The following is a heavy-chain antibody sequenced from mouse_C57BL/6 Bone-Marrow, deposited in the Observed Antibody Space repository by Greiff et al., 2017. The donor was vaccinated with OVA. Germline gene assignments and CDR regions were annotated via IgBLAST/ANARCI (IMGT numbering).Heavy chain of an antibody. J-gene: IGHJ1*03. CDR2: INYDGSST. Sequence: EVMLVESEGGLVQPGSSMKLSCTASGFTFSDYYMAWVRQVPGKGLEWVANINYDGSSTYYLDSLKSRFIISRDNAKNILYLQMSSLKSEDTATYYCAREVGYYGVSHWYFDVWGTGTTVTVSS. D-gene: IGHD1-1*01. CDR3: AREVGYYGVSHWYFDV. CDR1: GFTFSDYY. V-gene: IGHV5-16*01.